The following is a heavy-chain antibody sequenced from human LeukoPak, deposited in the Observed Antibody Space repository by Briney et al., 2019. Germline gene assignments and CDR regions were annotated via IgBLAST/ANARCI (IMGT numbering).Heavy chain of an antibody. CDR3: ARGNSFDISGYYFYWYFDL. V-gene: IGHV4-59*01. Sequence: PSETLSLTCSVSAGSFSSYYWSWVRQPPGKGLEWIGYIYYSGTTNYNPSLKSRVTFSVDTSKSQFSLKLSSVTAADTAVYYCARGNSFDISGYYFYWYFDLWGRGTLVTVSS. J-gene: IGHJ2*01. CDR2: IYYSGTT. D-gene: IGHD3-22*01. CDR1: AGSFSSYY.